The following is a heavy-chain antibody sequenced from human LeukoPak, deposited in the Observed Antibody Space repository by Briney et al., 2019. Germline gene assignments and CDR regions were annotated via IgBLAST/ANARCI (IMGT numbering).Heavy chain of an antibody. J-gene: IGHJ5*02. D-gene: IGHD3-10*01. CDR2: IYTSGST. CDR1: GGSISSYY. Sequence: PSETLSLTCTVSGGSISSYYWSWIRQPAGKGLEWIGRIYTSGSTNYNPSLKSRVTMSVDTSKNQFSLKLSSVTAADTAVYYCARDLRSGSYYTPSRWFDPWGQGTLVTVSS. CDR3: ARDLRSGSYYTPSRWFDP. V-gene: IGHV4-4*07.